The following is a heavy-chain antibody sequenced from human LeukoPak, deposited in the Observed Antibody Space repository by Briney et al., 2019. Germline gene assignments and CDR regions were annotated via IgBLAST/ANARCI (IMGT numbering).Heavy chain of an antibody. D-gene: IGHD3-3*01. CDR3: ARDSAIFDRLKGGYYFDY. CDR1: GFTFSSYS. J-gene: IGHJ4*02. CDR2: ISSSSSYI. V-gene: IGHV3-21*01. Sequence: GGSLRLSCAASGFTFSSYSMNWVRQAPGKGLEWVSSISSSSSYIYYADSVKGRFTISRDNAKNSLYLQMNSLRAEDTAVYYCARDSAIFDRLKGGYYFDYWGQGTLVTLSS.